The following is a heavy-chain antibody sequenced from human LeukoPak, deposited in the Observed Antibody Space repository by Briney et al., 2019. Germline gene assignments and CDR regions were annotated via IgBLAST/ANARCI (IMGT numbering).Heavy chain of an antibody. V-gene: IGHV1-8*02. J-gene: IGHJ4*02. CDR2: MNPNSGNT. Sequence: GASVKVSCKASGYTFTGYYMHWVRQAPGQGLEWMGWMNPNSGNTGYAQKFQGRVTMTRNTSISTAYMELSSLRSEDTAVYYCARGPRPLRVVAATGPLGYWGQGTLVTVSS. D-gene: IGHD2-15*01. CDR1: GYTFTGYY. CDR3: ARGPRPLRVVAATGPLGY.